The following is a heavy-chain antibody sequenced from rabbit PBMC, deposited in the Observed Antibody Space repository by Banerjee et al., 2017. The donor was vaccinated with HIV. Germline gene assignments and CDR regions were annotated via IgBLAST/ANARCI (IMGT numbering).Heavy chain of an antibody. D-gene: IGHD1-1*01. CDR3: ARDRAGVSGDNLNL. CDR1: GFTISSGYY. Sequence: QSLEESGGGLVQPEGSLALTCKASGFTISSGYYMCWVRQAPGKGLEWIACIGAGSGSTYYASWAKGRFTISKTSSTTVTLQMTSLTAADTATYFCARDRAGVSGDNLNLWGPGTLVTVS. V-gene: IGHV1S40*01. CDR2: IGAGSGST. J-gene: IGHJ4*01.